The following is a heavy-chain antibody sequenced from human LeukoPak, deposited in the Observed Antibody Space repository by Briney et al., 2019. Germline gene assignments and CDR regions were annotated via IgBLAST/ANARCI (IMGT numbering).Heavy chain of an antibody. CDR1: GGTFSSYA. D-gene: IGHD2-21*01. CDR3: ARDRGPDGFLELWWSRIGWFDP. Sequence: GASVTVSCKASGGTFSSYAISWVRQAPGQGLEWMGGIIPIFGTANYAQKFQGRVTITADESTGTAYMELSSLRSEDTAVYYCARDRGPDGFLELWWSRIGWFDPWGQGTLVTVSS. J-gene: IGHJ5*02. V-gene: IGHV1-69*13. CDR2: IIPIFGTA.